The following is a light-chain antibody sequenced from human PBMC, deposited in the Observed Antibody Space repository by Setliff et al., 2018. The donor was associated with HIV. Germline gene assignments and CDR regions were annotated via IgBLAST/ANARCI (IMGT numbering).Light chain of an antibody. Sequence: QSALTQPPSVSGSPGQSVTISCTGTSSDVGSYNRVSWYQQPPGTAPKLMIYEVNNRPSGVPDRFSGSKSGNTASLTISGLQAEDEADYYCSSNTSISTYVFGTGTKVTVL. CDR1: SSDVGSYNR. V-gene: IGLV2-18*02. J-gene: IGLJ1*01. CDR3: SSNTSISTYV. CDR2: EVN.